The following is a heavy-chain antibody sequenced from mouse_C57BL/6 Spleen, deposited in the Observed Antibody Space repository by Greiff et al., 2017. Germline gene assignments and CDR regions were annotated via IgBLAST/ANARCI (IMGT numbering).Heavy chain of an antibody. CDR1: GYSFTGYY. J-gene: IGHJ2*01. CDR3: ARGYGNYFDY. D-gene: IGHD2-10*02. Sequence: VQLQQSGPELVKPGASVKISCKASGYSFTGYYMNWVKQSPDKSLEWIGEINPSTGGTTYNQKFKAKATLTVDKSSSTAYMQLKSLTSEDSAVYYCARGYGNYFDYWGQGTTLTVSS. V-gene: IGHV1-42*01. CDR2: INPSTGGT.